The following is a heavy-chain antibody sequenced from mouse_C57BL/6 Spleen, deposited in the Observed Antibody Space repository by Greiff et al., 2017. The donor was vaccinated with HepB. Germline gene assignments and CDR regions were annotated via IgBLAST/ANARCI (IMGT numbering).Heavy chain of an antibody. CDR3: AREADYYGSRGYAMDY. Sequence: EVKLVESGGGLVKPGGSLKLSCAASGFTFSSYAMSWVRQTPEKRLEWVATISDGGSYTYYPDNVKGRVTISRDNAKNNLYLQMSHLKSEDTAMYYCAREADYYGSRGYAMDYWGQGTSVTVSS. V-gene: IGHV5-4*01. D-gene: IGHD1-1*01. J-gene: IGHJ4*01. CDR2: ISDGGSYT. CDR1: GFTFSSYA.